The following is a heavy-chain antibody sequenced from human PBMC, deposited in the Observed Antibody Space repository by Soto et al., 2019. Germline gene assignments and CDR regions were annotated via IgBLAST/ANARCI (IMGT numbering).Heavy chain of an antibody. D-gene: IGHD4-17*01. CDR1: GFTFSSYG. Sequence: QVQLVESGGGVVQPGRSLRLSCAASGFTFSSYGMHWVRQAPGKGLEWVAVIWYDGSNKYYADSVKGRFTISRDNSKNTLYLQMNSLRAEDTAVYYCARDGHDYCDYVCAFDIWGQGTMVTVSS. J-gene: IGHJ3*02. CDR3: ARDGHDYCDYVCAFDI. V-gene: IGHV3-33*01. CDR2: IWYDGSNK.